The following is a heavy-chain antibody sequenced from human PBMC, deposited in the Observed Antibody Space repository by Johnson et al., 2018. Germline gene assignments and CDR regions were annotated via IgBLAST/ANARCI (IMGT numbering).Heavy chain of an antibody. CDR3: ARTMGYWSGGSCYSPTNAFDI. CDR2: ISSSSITI. CDR1: GFTFSSYN. V-gene: IGHV3-48*01. D-gene: IGHD2-15*01. Sequence: VQLVQSGGGLVQPGGSLRLSCAASGFTFSSYNMNWVRQAPGKGLEWVSYISSSSITIYYTDPVQGRFIISRDNAKNSLYLQMNSLRAEDTAVYYCARTMGYWSGGSCYSPTNAFDIGGQGTMVTVSS. J-gene: IGHJ3*02.